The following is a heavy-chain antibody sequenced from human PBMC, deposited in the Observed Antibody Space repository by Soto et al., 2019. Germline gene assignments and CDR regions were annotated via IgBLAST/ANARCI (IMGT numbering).Heavy chain of an antibody. CDR2: ISSSSSTI. CDR1: GFTFSSYS. CDR3: AGVISDYYGMDV. J-gene: IGHJ6*02. D-gene: IGHD3-22*01. V-gene: IGHV3-48*02. Sequence: GGSLRLSCAASGFTFSSYSMNWVRQAPGKGLEWVSYISSSSSTIYYADSVKGRFTISRDNAKNSLYLQMNSLRDEDTAVYYCAGVISDYYGMDVWGQGTTVTVSS.